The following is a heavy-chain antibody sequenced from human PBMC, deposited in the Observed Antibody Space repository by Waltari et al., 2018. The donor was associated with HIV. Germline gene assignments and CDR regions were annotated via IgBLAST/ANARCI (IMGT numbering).Heavy chain of an antibody. J-gene: IGHJ4*02. CDR1: GFIFDNHG. CDR3: TKLTDSATTD. CDR2: IGGIGATI. D-gene: IGHD1-26*01. Sequence: EIQLLESGGGLVQPGGSLRLSCAASGFIFDNHGLSWVRQAPGKGLEGVSAIGGIGATIYYADSVKGRFTVSRDNSKNTLYLQMHSLRVEDTAVYYCTKLTDSATTDWGQGTPVTVSS. V-gene: IGHV3-23*01.